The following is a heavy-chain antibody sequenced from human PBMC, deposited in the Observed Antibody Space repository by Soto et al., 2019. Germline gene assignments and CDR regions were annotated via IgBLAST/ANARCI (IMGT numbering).Heavy chain of an antibody. CDR3: ARVDQWLGTYYFAY. Sequence: SETLSLTCSVSGDSTARYYWIWIRQPPGKGLEWIGFIHNSGGTTYNPSLKSRVTILEDTSKSQVSLKLSSVTAADTAVYYCARVDQWLGTYYFAYWGRGTLVTVSS. CDR2: IHNSGGT. D-gene: IGHD6-19*01. V-gene: IGHV4-59*01. J-gene: IGHJ4*02. CDR1: GDSTARYY.